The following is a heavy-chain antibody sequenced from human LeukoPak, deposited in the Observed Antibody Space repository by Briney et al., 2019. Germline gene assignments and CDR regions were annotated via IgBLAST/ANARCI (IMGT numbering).Heavy chain of an antibody. J-gene: IGHJ6*02. V-gene: IGHV3-15*01. D-gene: IGHD3/OR15-3a*01. CDR3: MTGTDTDHYYGMDA. CDR2: IKSETDGGTT. Sequence: GGSLRLSCAASGFTFSKAWMNWVRQPPGKGLEWVGRIKSETDGGTTDYAAPVRGRFTISRDDSESTLYLQMNSLKAEDTAVYYCMTGTDTDHYYGMDAWGQGTSVIVSS. CDR1: GFTFSKAW.